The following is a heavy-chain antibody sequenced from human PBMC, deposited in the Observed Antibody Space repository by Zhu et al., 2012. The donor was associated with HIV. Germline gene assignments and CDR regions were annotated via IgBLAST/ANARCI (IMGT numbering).Heavy chain of an antibody. J-gene: IGHJ4*02. D-gene: IGHD1-1*01. V-gene: IGHV4-59*11. Sequence: QVQLQESGPQLVKPSETLSLTCTVSGGSMSSHYWNWVRQPPGKGLQWIGYMYSSGSTKYNFSLKSRVAISLDMSKNQFSLNLSSVTTADTAVYYCARSVKGQLVFDSWGQGALVTVSS. CDR2: MYSSGST. CDR1: GGSMSSHY. CDR3: ARSVKGQLVFDS.